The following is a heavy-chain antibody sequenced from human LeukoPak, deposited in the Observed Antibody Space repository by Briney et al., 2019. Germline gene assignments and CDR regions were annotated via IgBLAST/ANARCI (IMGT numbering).Heavy chain of an antibody. V-gene: IGHV4-30-2*01. CDR3: ARVTFGYYDSSGYYYNWFDP. CDR2: IYHSGST. D-gene: IGHD3-22*01. CDR1: GGSISSGGYS. Sequence: PSETLSLTCAVSGGSISSGGYSWSWLRQPPGKGLEWIGYIYHSGSTYYNPSLKSRTTISVDRSKNQFSLKLSSVTAADTAVYYCARVTFGYYDSSGYYYNWFDPWGQGTLVTVSS. J-gene: IGHJ5*02.